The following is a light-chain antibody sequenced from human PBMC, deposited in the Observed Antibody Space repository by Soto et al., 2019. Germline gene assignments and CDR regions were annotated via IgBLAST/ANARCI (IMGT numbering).Light chain of an antibody. J-gene: IGLJ2*01. CDR2: DVS. V-gene: IGLV2-14*01. CDR3: SSYTSSSTLV. CDR1: SRNVGGYNY. Sequence: QSALTQPASVSGSPGQSIPIACTGSSRNVGGYNYVSWYQQQPGKAPKHMIYDVSNRPSGVSNRCSGSNSGNTASLTISGLQAEDEADYYCSSYTSSSTLVFGGGTKVTVL.